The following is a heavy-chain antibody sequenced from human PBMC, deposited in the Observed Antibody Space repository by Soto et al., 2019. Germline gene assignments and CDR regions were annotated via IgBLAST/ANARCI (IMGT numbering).Heavy chain of an antibody. J-gene: IGHJ6*02. CDR3: ARGIRSSGWFEYYYYYYGMAG. D-gene: IGHD6-19*01. Sequence: GGSLRLSCTASGFTFSSYDMHWVRQATGKGLEWVSAIGTAGDTYYPGSVKGRFTISRENAKNSLYLQMNSLRAEDTAVYYCARGIRSSGWFEYYYYYYGMAGWGQGSKVTVSS. CDR1: GFTFSSYD. V-gene: IGHV3-13*01. CDR2: IGTAGDT.